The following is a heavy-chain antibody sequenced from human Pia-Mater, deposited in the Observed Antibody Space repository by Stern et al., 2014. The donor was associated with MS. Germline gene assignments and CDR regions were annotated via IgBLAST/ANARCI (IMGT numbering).Heavy chain of an antibody. V-gene: IGHV4-30-4*01. CDR3: ARMKTGLRENRGFDF. CDR1: GDSINSGDFH. D-gene: IGHD4-17*01. CDR2: IYYSGRN. J-gene: IGHJ4*02. Sequence: DQLVESGPGLVKPSETLSLTCTVSGDSINSGDFHWSWVRQSPGKGLEXIGYIYYSGRNYNNPSLKSRVTMSIDTSTNQFSLNLTSVTAADTALYFCARMKTGLRENRGFDFWGQGTQVTVSS.